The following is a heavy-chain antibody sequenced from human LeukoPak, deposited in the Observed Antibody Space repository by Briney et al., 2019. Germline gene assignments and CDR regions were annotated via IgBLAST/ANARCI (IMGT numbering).Heavy chain of an antibody. CDR3: SRDRLGGLDL. D-gene: IGHD5-12*01. J-gene: IGHJ5*02. V-gene: IGHV3-21*01. Sequence: PGGSLRLSFAASRFTFSSYAMSWVRQAPGKGLEWVSSISTMSNYIFYGDSVKGRFTISRDNAKNSVYLQMNSLRPEDTAVYYCSRDRLGGLDLWGQGTLVTVSS. CDR2: ISTMSNYI. CDR1: RFTFSSYA.